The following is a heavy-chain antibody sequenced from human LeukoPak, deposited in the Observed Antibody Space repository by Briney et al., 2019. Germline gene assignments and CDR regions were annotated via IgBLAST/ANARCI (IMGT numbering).Heavy chain of an antibody. D-gene: IGHD2-2*01. V-gene: IGHV3-53*01. J-gene: IGHJ4*02. CDR3: VKGLSTSSQYLGDY. Sequence: GGSLRLFCAASGFTVSSNYMSWVRQAPGKGLEWVSVIYSGGSTYYADSVKGRFTISRDNSKNTLYLQMNSLRAEDSALYYCVKGLSTSSQYLGDYWGQGTLVTVSS. CDR1: GFTVSSNY. CDR2: IYSGGST.